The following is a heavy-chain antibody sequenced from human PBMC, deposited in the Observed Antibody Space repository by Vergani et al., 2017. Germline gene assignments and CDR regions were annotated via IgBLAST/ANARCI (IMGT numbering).Heavy chain of an antibody. CDR3: AKQYFVSGNYLFDY. CDR2: ISGSGVSA. CDR1: EFTFSNYA. Sequence: EVQLLESGGGLVQPGGSLRLTCAASEFTFSNYAMNWVRQAPGKGLGWVSGISGSGVSAYYTDAVKGRFTISRDNSKNMLFLQMNNLRTEDTAIYYCAKQYFVSGNYLFDYWGQETLVTVSS. V-gene: IGHV3-23*01. D-gene: IGHD3-10*01. J-gene: IGHJ4*02.